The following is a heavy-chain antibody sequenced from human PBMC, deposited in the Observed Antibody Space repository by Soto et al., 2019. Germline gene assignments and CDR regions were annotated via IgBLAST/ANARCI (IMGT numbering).Heavy chain of an antibody. D-gene: IGHD3-22*01. CDR1: GFTLSRYS. V-gene: IGHV3-48*01. J-gene: IGHJ4*02. CDR2: ISRSSSTI. CDR3: AKTLYYYDTSGYQ. Sequence: GGSLRLSCVASGFTLSRYSMNWVRQAPGKGLEWVSYISRSSSTIYYADSVKGRFTISRDNAKNTLYLQMNSLRAEDTAVYYCAKTLYYYDTSGYQWGQGTLVTVSS.